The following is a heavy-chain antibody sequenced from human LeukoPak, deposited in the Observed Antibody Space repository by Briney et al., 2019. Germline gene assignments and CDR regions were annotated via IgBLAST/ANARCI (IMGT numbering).Heavy chain of an antibody. CDR2: IYYSGST. J-gene: IGHJ6*02. V-gene: IGHV4-30-4*01. CDR1: GGSISSGDYY. Sequence: SQTLSLTCTVSGGSISSGDYYWSWIRQPPGKGLEWIGYIYYSGSTYYNPSLKSRVTISVDTSKNQFSLKLSPVTAADTAVYYCARDRIVVVPAASNYYYGMDVWGQGTTVTVSS. CDR3: ARDRIVVVPAASNYYYGMDV. D-gene: IGHD2-2*01.